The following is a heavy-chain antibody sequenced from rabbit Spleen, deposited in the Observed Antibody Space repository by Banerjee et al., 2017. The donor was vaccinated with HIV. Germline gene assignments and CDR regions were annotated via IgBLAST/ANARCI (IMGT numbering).Heavy chain of an antibody. V-gene: IGHV1S7*01. D-gene: IGHD1-1*01. CDR1: GFTLSSYW. CDR2: IYPITETT. J-gene: IGHJ4*01. Sequence: QQLEESGGGQVKPGGTLTLSCKASGFTLSSYWIWWVRQAPGKGLEWIGIIYPITETTYYANWVNGRFTISSDNAQNTVDLQIDSLTAADTATYFCAREDVGGSVSLWGPGTLVTVS. CDR3: AREDVGGSVSL.